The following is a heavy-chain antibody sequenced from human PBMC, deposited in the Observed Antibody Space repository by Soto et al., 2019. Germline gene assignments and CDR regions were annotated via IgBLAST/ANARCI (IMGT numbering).Heavy chain of an antibody. CDR1: GITFISYW. CDR3: ARGSVGANFDY. CDR2: INSDGSTT. Sequence: EGQLVESGGGLVQTGGSLRLSCAASGITFISYWMHWVRQVPGKGLVWVAHINSDGSTTTYADSVKGRFTISRDNAKSTLDLQMNGLRAEDTAVYYCARGSVGANFDYWGQGTLVTVSS. V-gene: IGHV3-74*03. D-gene: IGHD1-26*01. J-gene: IGHJ4*02.